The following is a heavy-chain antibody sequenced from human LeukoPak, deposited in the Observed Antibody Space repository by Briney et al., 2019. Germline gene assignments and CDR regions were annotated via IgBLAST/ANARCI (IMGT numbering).Heavy chain of an antibody. CDR1: GGSISSSSYY. CDR3: ARLPRATIGATNYFDF. Sequence: SETLSLTCTVSGGSISSSSYYWGWIRQPPGKGLEWIGTIFYSGTTYYNPSLKGRVTISVDTSKNQFSLNLSSVTAADTALHYCARLPRATIGATNYFDFWGQGTLVTVSS. J-gene: IGHJ4*02. V-gene: IGHV4-39*01. D-gene: IGHD5-24*01. CDR2: IFYSGTT.